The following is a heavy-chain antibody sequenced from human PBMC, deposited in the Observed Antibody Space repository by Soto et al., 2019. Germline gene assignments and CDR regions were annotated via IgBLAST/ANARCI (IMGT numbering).Heavy chain of an antibody. V-gene: IGHV4-4*02. CDR1: GGSISSSNW. J-gene: IGHJ4*02. CDR2: IYHSGST. D-gene: IGHD5-12*01. CDR3: TRDRPEARYDYHPIFDH. Sequence: SETLSLTCAVSGGSISSSNWWSWVRQPPGKGLEWIGEIYHSGSTSYNPSLKSRVSISVDKSKNQFSLNLSSVTAADTAVYYCTRDRPEARYDYHPIFDHWGQGTPVTVSS.